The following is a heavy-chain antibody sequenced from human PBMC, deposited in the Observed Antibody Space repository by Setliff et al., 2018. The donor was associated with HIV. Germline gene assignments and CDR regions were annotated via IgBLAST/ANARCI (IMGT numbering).Heavy chain of an antibody. CDR2: SGNGGII. Sequence: GGSLRLSCDASGFPFSAYAFSWVRQAPGKGLEWVSTSGNGGIIVYADSVKGRFTISRDNSKNTLYLQMNSLRAEDTAVYYCAKIAVSGIWYFDLWGRGTLVTVSS. CDR1: GFPFSAYA. D-gene: IGHD6-19*01. V-gene: IGHV3-23*01. CDR3: AKIAVSGIWYFDL. J-gene: IGHJ2*01.